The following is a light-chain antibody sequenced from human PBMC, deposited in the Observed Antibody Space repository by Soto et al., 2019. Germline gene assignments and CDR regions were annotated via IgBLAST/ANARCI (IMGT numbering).Light chain of an antibody. J-gene: IGKJ5*01. CDR1: QAISGNY. V-gene: IGKV3-20*01. CDR3: QQYGSSPPIT. CDR2: GAS. Sequence: ETVMTQTPATLSVSPGEGASLSCRSSQAISGNYLAWYQHKPGQAPRLLMYGASSRATGIPDRFSGSGSGTDFTLTISRLEPEDFAVYYCQQYGSSPPITFGQGTRLEIK.